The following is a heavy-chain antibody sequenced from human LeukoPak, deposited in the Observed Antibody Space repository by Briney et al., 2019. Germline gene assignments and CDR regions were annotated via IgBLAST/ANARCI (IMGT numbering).Heavy chain of an antibody. CDR3: ARGARKGDDYGGFFDY. CDR1: GFTFSNYA. Sequence: GGSLRLSCAASGFTFSNYAMHWVRQAAGKGLEWVAVISYDGSHKDYADSVKGRFTISRDNSKKTLYLQMNSLRAEDTAVYYCARGARKGDDYGGFFDYWGQGALVTVSS. J-gene: IGHJ4*02. V-gene: IGHV3-30*04. D-gene: IGHD4-23*01. CDR2: ISYDGSHK.